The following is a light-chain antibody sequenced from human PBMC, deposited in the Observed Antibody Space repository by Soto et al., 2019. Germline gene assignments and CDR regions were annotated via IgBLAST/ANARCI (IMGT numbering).Light chain of an antibody. V-gene: IGKV1-5*03. CDR2: KAS. J-gene: IGKJ4*01. CDR1: QSISSW. CDR3: QQYESYPMT. Sequence: DSQMNQYPSTLSASIGDRVTITCRAGQSISSWLAWYQQKPGKAPKLLISKASTLQSGVPPRFSGSGSGTEFALTISSLQPGDFATYYCQQYESYPMTFGGGTKVDIK.